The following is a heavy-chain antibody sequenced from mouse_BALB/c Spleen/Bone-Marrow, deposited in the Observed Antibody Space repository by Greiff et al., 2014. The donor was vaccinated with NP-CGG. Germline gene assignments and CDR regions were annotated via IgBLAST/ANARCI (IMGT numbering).Heavy chain of an antibody. Sequence: VQLKESGAELVKPGASVKLSCTASGFNIKNTYMHWVKQRPEQGLEWIGRIDPANGYTNYAPKFQGKATMTADTSSNTAYLQLSSLTSEDTAVYYCASKKNYYAMDYWGQGTSVTVSS. V-gene: IGHV14-3*02. CDR2: IDPANGYT. J-gene: IGHJ4*01. CDR3: ASKKNYYAMDY. CDR1: GFNIKNTY.